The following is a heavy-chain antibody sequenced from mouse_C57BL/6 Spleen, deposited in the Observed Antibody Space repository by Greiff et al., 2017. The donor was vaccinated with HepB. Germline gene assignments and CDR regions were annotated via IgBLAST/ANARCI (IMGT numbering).Heavy chain of an antibody. D-gene: IGHD4-1*01. CDR1: GFTFSSYA. J-gene: IGHJ4*01. CDR2: ISDGGSYT. V-gene: IGHV5-4*01. CDR3: AREGWDDAMDY. Sequence: EVNVVESGGGLVKPGGSLKLSCAASGFTFSSYAMSWVRQTPEKRLEWVATISDGGSYTYYPDNVKGRFTISRDNAKNNLYLQMSHLKSEDTAMYYCAREGWDDAMDYWGQGTSVTVSS.